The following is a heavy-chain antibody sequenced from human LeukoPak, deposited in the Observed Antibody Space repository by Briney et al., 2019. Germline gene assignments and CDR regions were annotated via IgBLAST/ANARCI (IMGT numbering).Heavy chain of an antibody. J-gene: IGHJ4*02. CDR3: ARQGVLRFLEWLSDFDY. CDR1: DYSISSGYY. Sequence: SETLSLTCAVSDYSISSGYYWGWIRQPPGKGLEWIGSIYHSGSTYYNPSLKSRVTISVDTSKNQFSLKLSSVTAADTAVYYCARQGVLRFLEWLSDFDYWGQGTLVTVSS. CDR2: IYHSGST. V-gene: IGHV4-38-2*01. D-gene: IGHD3-3*01.